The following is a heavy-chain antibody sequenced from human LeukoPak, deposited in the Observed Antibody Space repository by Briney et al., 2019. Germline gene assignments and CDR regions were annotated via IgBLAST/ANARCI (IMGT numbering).Heavy chain of an antibody. CDR1: GFTFSSYS. CDR2: ISSSSSTI. V-gene: IGHV3-48*01. Sequence: PGGSLRLSCAASGFTFSSYSMNWVRQAPGKGLEWVSYISSSSSTIYYADSVKGRFTISRDNAKNSLYLQMNSLRAEDTAVYYCAKEGVPAAIPTLYYFDYWGQGTLVTVSS. J-gene: IGHJ4*02. D-gene: IGHD2-2*01. CDR3: AKEGVPAAIPTLYYFDY.